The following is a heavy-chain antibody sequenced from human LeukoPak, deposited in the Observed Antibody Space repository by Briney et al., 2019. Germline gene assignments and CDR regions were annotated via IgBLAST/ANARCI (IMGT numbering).Heavy chain of an antibody. Sequence: SVKVSCKASGGTFSSYAISWVRQAPGQGLEWMGRIIPILGIANYAQKFQGRVTITADKSTSTAYMELSSLRSEDTAVYYCARAEGKMATPLPYYWGQGTLVTVSS. V-gene: IGHV1-69*04. CDR3: ARAEGKMATPLPYY. CDR1: GGTFSSYA. D-gene: IGHD5-24*01. CDR2: IIPILGIA. J-gene: IGHJ4*02.